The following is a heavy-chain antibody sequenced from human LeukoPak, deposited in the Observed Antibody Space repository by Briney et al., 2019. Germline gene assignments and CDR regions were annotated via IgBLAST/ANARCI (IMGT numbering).Heavy chain of an antibody. CDR3: ARVRYTSGWYAFDI. V-gene: IGHV4-4*02. CDR1: GGSISSSNW. D-gene: IGHD6-19*01. J-gene: IGHJ3*02. Sequence: PSETLSLTCAVSGGSISSSNWWSWVRHPPGKGLEFIGEIYHSGSTNYNPSLKSRVTISVDKSKNPFSLTLSYVTAADTAVYYCARVRYTSGWYAFDIWGQGTMLTVSS. CDR2: IYHSGST.